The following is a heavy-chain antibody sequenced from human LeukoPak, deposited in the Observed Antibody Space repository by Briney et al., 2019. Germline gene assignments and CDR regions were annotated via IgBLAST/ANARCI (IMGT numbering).Heavy chain of an antibody. Sequence: GGSLRLSCAASGFTFSSYAMSWVRQAPGKGLEWVSAISGSGGSTYYADSVKGRFTISRDNSKNTLYLQMNSLRAGDTAVYYCAKGDYCSGGSCYSHYYYGMDVWGQGTTVTVSS. CDR1: GFTFSSYA. CDR3: AKGDYCSGGSCYSHYYYGMDV. V-gene: IGHV3-23*01. CDR2: ISGSGGST. D-gene: IGHD2-15*01. J-gene: IGHJ6*02.